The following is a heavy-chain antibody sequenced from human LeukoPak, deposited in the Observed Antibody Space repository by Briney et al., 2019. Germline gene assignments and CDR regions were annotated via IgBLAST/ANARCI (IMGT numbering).Heavy chain of an antibody. CDR2: FSAFSGNT. V-gene: IGHV1-18*01. J-gene: IGHJ4*02. Sequence: ASVKVSCKTSGYTFTNYQISWVRQAPGQGFEWMGWFSAFSGNTNYAEKFQGRLTLTTDTSTTTAYMDLGSLKTDDTAVYYCARLSYEGEGYWGQGTLVTVSS. CDR1: GYTFTNYQ. CDR3: ARLSYEGEGY. D-gene: IGHD3-10*01.